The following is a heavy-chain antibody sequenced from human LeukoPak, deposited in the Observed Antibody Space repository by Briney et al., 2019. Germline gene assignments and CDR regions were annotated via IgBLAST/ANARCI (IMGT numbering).Heavy chain of an antibody. D-gene: IGHD5-18*01. CDR3: ANTGYNYEFEY. CDR2: ISSSSSDI. V-gene: IGHV3-21*01. Sequence: GGSLRLSCAASGFIFSSYSMNWVRQAPGKGLEWVSSISSSSSDIYYADSVKGRFTISRDNAKSILYLQMNSLRAEDTAVYYCANTGYNYEFEYWGQGTLVTVSS. CDR1: GFIFSSYS. J-gene: IGHJ4*02.